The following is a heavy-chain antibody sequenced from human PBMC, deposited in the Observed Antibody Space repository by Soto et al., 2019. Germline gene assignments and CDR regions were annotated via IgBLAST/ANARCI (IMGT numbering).Heavy chain of an antibody. CDR1: GFTFSNYW. CDR2: IKQEGSEK. V-gene: IGHV3-7*05. Sequence: EVQLVESGGGLVQPGGSLRLSCVASGFTFSNYWLCWVRQVPGKGLEWVANIKQEGSEKNYVDSVKGRFSISRDNAKKSLYLQMNSLRAEDTAVYFCASGSQEAWGQGTLVTVSS. CDR3: ASGSQEA. J-gene: IGHJ5*02. D-gene: IGHD3-10*01.